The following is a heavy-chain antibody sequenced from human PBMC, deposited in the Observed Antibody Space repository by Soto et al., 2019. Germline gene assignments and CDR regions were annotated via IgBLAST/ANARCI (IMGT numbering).Heavy chain of an antibody. Sequence: GGSLRLSCAASGFTVSSKYMTWVRQAPGKGLEWVSLIQSGGTTYYADSVEGRFTVSRDNARNSVSLQMDSLRDEDAAVYYCARIKLVEWFFINVDVYDMDVWGQGTPVTVSS. CDR1: GFTVSSKY. CDR3: ARIKLVEWFFINVDVYDMDV. V-gene: IGHV3-66*01. CDR2: IQSGGTT. D-gene: IGHD3-3*01. J-gene: IGHJ6*02.